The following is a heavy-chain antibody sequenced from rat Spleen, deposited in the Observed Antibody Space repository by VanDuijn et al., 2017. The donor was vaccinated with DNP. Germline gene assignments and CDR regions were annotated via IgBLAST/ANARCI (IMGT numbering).Heavy chain of an antibody. V-gene: IGHV3-3*01. CDR2: VTNAGST. D-gene: IGHD5-1*01. CDR1: GFSITNNFK. Sequence: EVQLQESGPGLVKPSQSVSLTCSVTGFSITNNFKWSWIRKFPGNKLEWMGYVTNAGSTHYNPSLKSRISITTDTSKNQFFLQVNSVDTEDTATYYCAIQLGVFDYWDQGVMVTVSS. CDR3: AIQLGVFDY. J-gene: IGHJ2*01.